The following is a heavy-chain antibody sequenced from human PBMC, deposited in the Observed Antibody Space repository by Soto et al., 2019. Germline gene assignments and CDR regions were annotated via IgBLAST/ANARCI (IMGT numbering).Heavy chain of an antibody. D-gene: IGHD4-17*01. CDR1: GFTFSTYW. CDR3: AREGHDYGSGYNY. Sequence: GGSLRLSCAASGFTFSTYWMSWVRQDPGQGLEWVANIKQDGSEKYYVDSVKGRFTVSRDNAKNSLYLQMNSLSAEDTAVYYCAREGHDYGSGYNYWGQGTLVTVSS. J-gene: IGHJ4*02. V-gene: IGHV3-7*01. CDR2: IKQDGSEK.